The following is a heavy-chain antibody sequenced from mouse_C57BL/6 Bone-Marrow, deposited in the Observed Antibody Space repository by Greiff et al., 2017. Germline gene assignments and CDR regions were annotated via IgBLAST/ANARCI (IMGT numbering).Heavy chain of an antibody. Sequence: QVQLQQSGPELVKPGASVKISCKASGYAFSSSWMNWVKQRPGKGLEWIGRIYPGDGDTNYNGKFKGKATLTADKSSSTAYMQLSSLTSEDSAVYCCAREIGKDWYFDVWGTGTTVNVSS. D-gene: IGHD3-1*01. CDR3: AREIGKDWYFDV. J-gene: IGHJ1*03. CDR2: IYPGDGDT. CDR1: GYAFSSSW. V-gene: IGHV1-82*01.